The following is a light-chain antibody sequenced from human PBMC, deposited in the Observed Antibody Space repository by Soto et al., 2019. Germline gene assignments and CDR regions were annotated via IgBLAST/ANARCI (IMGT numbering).Light chain of an antibody. CDR3: LQYDSYSWT. V-gene: IGKV1-16*01. CDR1: QSISIY. CDR2: ASS. Sequence: DSHMTQSPSSLSASVGDRVTITCRASQSISIYLTWYQQKPGKSPKVLICASSNFQSGVPARFSGSGSGTEFTLTISSLQPDDVATYYCLQYDSYSWTFGQGTKVDIK. J-gene: IGKJ1*01.